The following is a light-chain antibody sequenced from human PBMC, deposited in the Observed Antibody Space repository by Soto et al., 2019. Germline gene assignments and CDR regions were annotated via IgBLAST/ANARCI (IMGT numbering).Light chain of an antibody. CDR1: QTVSSSF. CDR3: QQYGNSPQT. Sequence: SVLTQSPVTLSFSPGERATLSCGSSQTVSSSFLAWYQQTPGQAPRLLIYAASSRATGIPDRFSGSGSGTDFTLTISRLEPEDFAVYYCQQYGNSPQTFGQGTKVDIK. J-gene: IGKJ1*01. CDR2: AAS. V-gene: IGKV3-20*01.